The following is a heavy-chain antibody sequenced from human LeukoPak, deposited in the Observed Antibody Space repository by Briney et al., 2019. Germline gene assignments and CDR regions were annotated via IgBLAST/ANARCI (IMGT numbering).Heavy chain of an antibody. CDR3: AGRGQRYFRD. CDR1: GGSISSYY. V-gene: IGHV4-4*07. Sequence: PSETLSLTCTVSGGSISSYYWSWIRQPAGKGLEWIGRIYTSGSTNYNPSLKSRVTISVDTSKNQLSLNLTSVTAADTAVYYCAGRGQRYFRDWGQGTLVTVSS. J-gene: IGHJ1*01. CDR2: IYTSGST.